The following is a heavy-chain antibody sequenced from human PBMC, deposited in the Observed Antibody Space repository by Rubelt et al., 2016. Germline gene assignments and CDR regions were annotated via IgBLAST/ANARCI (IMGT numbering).Heavy chain of an antibody. CDR1: GGSFNNYY. Sequence: QVQPQQWGAGLLKPSETLSLTCAVYGGSFNNYYWFWIRQPPGKGLEWIGEVNHNGNTNYNPSHKSRLTMSVDKSRNQFPLKLSVVTVAETAVYYCATGAGFRVPWGQGTRVTVSS. D-gene: IGHD3-10*01. CDR2: VNHNGNT. J-gene: IGHJ1*01. CDR3: ATGAGFRVP. V-gene: IGHV4-34*01.